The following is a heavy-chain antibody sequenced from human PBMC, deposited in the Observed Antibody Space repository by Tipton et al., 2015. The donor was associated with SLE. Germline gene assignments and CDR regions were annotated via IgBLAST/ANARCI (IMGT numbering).Heavy chain of an antibody. J-gene: IGHJ2*01. Sequence: TLSLTCTVSGGSISSSSYYWGWIRQPPGKGLEWIGSIYYSGSTYYNPSLKSRVTISVDTSKNQFSLKLSSVTATDTAVYYRAREVLSTVVYWYFDLWGRGTLVTVSS. CDR3: AREVLSTVVYWYFDL. V-gene: IGHV4-39*02. D-gene: IGHD4-23*01. CDR2: IYYSGST. CDR1: GGSISSSSYY.